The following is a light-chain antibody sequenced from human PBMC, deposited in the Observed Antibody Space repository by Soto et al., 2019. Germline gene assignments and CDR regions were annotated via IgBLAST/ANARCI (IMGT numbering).Light chain of an antibody. J-gene: IGKJ1*01. CDR1: QSVSSF. CDR2: DAS. CDR3: QQRSNWPGT. V-gene: IGKV3-11*01. Sequence: DILLRQSPATLSLSPGERATLSCRASQSVSSFLAWYQHKPGQAPRLLIYDASNRATGIPARFRGSGSGTDFTLTISSLEPEDFAVYYCQQRSNWPGTFGQGTKVEIK.